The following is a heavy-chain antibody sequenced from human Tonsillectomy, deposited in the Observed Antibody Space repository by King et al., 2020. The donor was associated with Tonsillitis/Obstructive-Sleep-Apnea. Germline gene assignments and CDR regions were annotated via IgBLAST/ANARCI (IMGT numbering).Heavy chain of an antibody. J-gene: IGHJ3*02. V-gene: IGHV4-59*01. CDR3: AREGLRDEFDI. CDR2: IYYTGST. Sequence: QLQESGPGLVKPSETLSLTCTVSGGSISSYYWSWIRQPPGKGLECIGYIYYTGSTNSNPSLKSRVSISVDTSKNQFSLKLSSVTAADTAVYYCAREGLRDEFDIWGQGTMVTVSS. D-gene: IGHD5-12*01. CDR1: GGSISSYY.